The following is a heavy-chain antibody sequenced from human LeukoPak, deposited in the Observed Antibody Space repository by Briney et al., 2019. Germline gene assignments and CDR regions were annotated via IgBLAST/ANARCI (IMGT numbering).Heavy chain of an antibody. CDR1: GGSISSGGYY. Sequence: SETLSLTCTVSGGSISSGGYYWSWIRQHPGKGLEWIGYIYYSGSTYYNPSLKSRVTISVDTSKNQFSLKLSSVTAADTAVYYRARRRVEMVRGVIINWFDPWGQGTLVTVSS. CDR2: IYYSGST. J-gene: IGHJ5*02. CDR3: ARRRVEMVRGVIINWFDP. V-gene: IGHV4-31*03. D-gene: IGHD3-10*01.